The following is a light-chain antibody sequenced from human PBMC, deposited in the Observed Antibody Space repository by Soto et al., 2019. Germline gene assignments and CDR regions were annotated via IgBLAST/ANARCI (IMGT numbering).Light chain of an antibody. Sequence: QSALAQPSSVSGSPGQSITISCTGTSTDVGGYNYVSWYQHHSGKAPKLLIYEVTNRPSGISDRFSGSKSVNTASLTIPGLQAEDESDYYCGSYSSTDTPFVFGTGTKLTVL. CDR2: EVT. CDR1: STDVGGYNY. V-gene: IGLV2-14*01. J-gene: IGLJ1*01. CDR3: GSYSSTDTPFV.